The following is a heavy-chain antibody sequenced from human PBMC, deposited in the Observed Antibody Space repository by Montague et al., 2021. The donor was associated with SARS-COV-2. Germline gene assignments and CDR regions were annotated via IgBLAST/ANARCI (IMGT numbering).Heavy chain of an antibody. J-gene: IGHJ4*02. CDR1: GGSISSSSYY. CDR3: ARLYGSSFDY. CDR2: IYYSGST. D-gene: IGHD4-17*01. V-gene: IGHV4-39*01. Sequence: SEILSLTCTVSGGSISSSSYYWGWIRQPPGKGLEWIGSIYYSGSTYYNPSLKSRVTISVDTSSDQFSLKMNSVTAADTAVYFCARLYGSSFDYWGQGTLVTVSS.